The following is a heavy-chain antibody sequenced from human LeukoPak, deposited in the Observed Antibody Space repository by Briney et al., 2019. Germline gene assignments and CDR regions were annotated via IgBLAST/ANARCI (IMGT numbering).Heavy chain of an antibody. CDR2: ISGSAHKI. Sequence: PGGSLRLSCVASGFTFSNYAMSWVRQAPEKGLDWVSVISGSAHKIRYADSVKGRFTISRDNSENTVYLQMNNLRAEDTALYYCAGRVIGYSSGYVYWGQGTLVTVSS. D-gene: IGHD5-18*01. CDR1: GFTFSNYA. V-gene: IGHV3-23*01. J-gene: IGHJ4*02. CDR3: AGRVIGYSSGYVY.